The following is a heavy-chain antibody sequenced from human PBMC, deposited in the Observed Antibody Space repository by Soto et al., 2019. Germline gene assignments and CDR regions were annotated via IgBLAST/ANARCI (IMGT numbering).Heavy chain of an antibody. V-gene: IGHV4-30-4*01. Sequence: SETLSLTCTVSGGSVSSGDYYWSWIRQPPGKGLEWIGKIYHSGDTNYNPSLKSRVIISVDTSKNQFSLKLTSVTAAVTSVYYCARVDSSTWNWVLDYWGRGTLVTVSS. CDR3: ARVDSSTWNWVLDY. CDR1: GGSVSSGDYY. CDR2: IYHSGDT. J-gene: IGHJ4*02. D-gene: IGHD6-6*01.